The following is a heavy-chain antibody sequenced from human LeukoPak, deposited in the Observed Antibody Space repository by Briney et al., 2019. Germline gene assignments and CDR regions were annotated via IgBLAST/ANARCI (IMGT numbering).Heavy chain of an antibody. CDR3: VKDRVPDGYYSVDH. J-gene: IGHJ4*02. V-gene: IGHV3-23*01. CDR1: GFNFNIYA. CDR2: ITGNAGAI. Sequence: GESLRLSCAASGFNFNIYAMNWVRQAPGKGMEWVSLITGNAGAIHYADSVKGRFTISRDNSKSTLYLQMNSLRAEDTAVYYCVKDRVPDGYYSVDHWGQGTLVAVSS. D-gene: IGHD2-2*03.